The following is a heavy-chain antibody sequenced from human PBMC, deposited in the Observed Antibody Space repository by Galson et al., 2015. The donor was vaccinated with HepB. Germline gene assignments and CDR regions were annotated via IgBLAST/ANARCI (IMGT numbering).Heavy chain of an antibody. V-gene: IGHV3-33*01. D-gene: IGHD2-8*01. CDR3: ARDQGTNGWNLDF. CDR1: GFTFSSYG. J-gene: IGHJ4*02. Sequence: SLRLSCAASGFTFSSYGMHWVRQAPGKGLEWVAIIWYDGSNKYYADSVKGRFTISRDDSKNTLYLQMNSLRAEDTAVYYCARDQGTNGWNLDFWGQGTLVTVSP. CDR2: IWYDGSNK.